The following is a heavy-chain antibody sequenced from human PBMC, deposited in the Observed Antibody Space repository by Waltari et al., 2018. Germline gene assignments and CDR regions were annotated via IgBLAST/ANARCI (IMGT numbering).Heavy chain of an antibody. Sequence: QLQLQESGPGLVKPSETLSLTCTVSGGSISSSSYYWGWIRQPPEKGLEWIGSIYYSGSTYYNPSLKSRVTISVDTSKNQFSLKLSSVTAADTAVYYCARCADGSSPHFDYWGQGTLVTVSS. CDR2: IYYSGST. CDR3: ARCADGSSPHFDY. V-gene: IGHV4-39*01. CDR1: GGSISSSSYY. D-gene: IGHD3-10*01. J-gene: IGHJ4*02.